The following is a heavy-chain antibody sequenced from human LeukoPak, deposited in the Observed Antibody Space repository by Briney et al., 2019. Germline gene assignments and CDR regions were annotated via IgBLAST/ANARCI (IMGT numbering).Heavy chain of an antibody. V-gene: IGHV4-31*03. CDR1: GGSISSGGYD. CDR2: IYYSGST. Sequence: PSQTLSLTCTVSGGSISSGGYDWSWIRQHPGKGLEWIGYIYYSGSTYYNPSLKSRVTISVDTSKNQFSLKLSSVTAADTAVYYCARDRGSGSYGPVIDYWGQGTLVTVSS. CDR3: ARDRGSGSYGPVIDY. D-gene: IGHD3-10*01. J-gene: IGHJ4*02.